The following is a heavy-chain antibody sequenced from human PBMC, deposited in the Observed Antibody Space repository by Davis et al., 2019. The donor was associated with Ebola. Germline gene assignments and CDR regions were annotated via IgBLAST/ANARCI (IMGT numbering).Heavy chain of an antibody. CDR3: ARGIAARQFDD. D-gene: IGHD6-6*01. V-gene: IGHV1-3*01. CDR1: GYTFTSYA. J-gene: IGHJ4*02. Sequence: AASVKVSCKASGYTFTSYAMHWVRQAPGQRLEWMGWINAGNGNTKYSQKFQGRVTITRDTSASTAYMELSSLRSDDTAVYYCARGIAARQFDDWGQGTLVTVSS. CDR2: INAGNGNT.